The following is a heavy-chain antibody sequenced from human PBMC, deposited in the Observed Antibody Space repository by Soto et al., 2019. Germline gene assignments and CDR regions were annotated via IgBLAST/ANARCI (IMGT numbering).Heavy chain of an antibody. V-gene: IGHV4-59*01. CDR1: GGSMRNYF. CDR3: VGSLMSRAMESFDY. CDR2: IHYSGTT. Sequence: SETLSLTCTVSGGSMRNYFWTWIRQPPGKGLEWIGYIHYSGTTSFFPSYNPSLRSRVTISLDTSKNQIALSLMSVTAADTAVYYCVGSLMSRAMESFDYWGQGTLVTVSS. D-gene: IGHD5-18*01. J-gene: IGHJ4*02.